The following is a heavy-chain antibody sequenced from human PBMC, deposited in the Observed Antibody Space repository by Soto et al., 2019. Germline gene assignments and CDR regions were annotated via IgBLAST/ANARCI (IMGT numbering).Heavy chain of an antibody. CDR2: INPNSGGT. D-gene: IGHD1-26*01. Sequence: VSSVKVSCKASGYTFTGYYMHWVRQAPGQGLEWMGWINPNSGGTNYAQKFQGRVTMTRDTSISTAYMELSRLRSDDTAVYYCTRHLGVTTLDYWGQGTLVTVSS. J-gene: IGHJ4*02. CDR1: GYTFTGYY. CDR3: TRHLGVTTLDY. V-gene: IGHV1-2*02.